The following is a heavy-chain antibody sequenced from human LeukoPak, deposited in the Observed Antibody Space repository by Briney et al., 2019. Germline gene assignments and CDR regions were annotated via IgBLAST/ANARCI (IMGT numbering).Heavy chain of an antibody. CDR2: IYYSGST. CDR3: ARQRGLWFGEFPSFFDY. Sequence: PSETLSLTCTVSGGSISSSSYYWGWLRQPPGKGLEWIGSIYYSGSTYYNPSLKSRVTISVDTSKNQFSLKLSSVTAAGTAVYYCARQRGLWFGEFPSFFDYWGQGTLVTVSS. CDR1: GGSISSSSYY. D-gene: IGHD3-10*01. V-gene: IGHV4-39*01. J-gene: IGHJ4*02.